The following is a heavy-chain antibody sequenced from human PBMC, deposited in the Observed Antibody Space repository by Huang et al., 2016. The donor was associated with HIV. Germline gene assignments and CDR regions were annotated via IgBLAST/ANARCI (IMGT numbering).Heavy chain of an antibody. CDR1: GYNFNSYG. V-gene: IGHV1-18*04. Sequence: QVQLVQSEAEVKKPGASVKVSCKASGYNFNSYGINWVRQAPGHGLEWMGWSSGYNGNTNYAQKFQGRVTMTTDTATSTAYMELRRLRSDDTAVYYCAREGIASRRWFDPWGQGTLVTVSS. D-gene: IGHD6-6*01. J-gene: IGHJ5*02. CDR3: AREGIASRRWFDP. CDR2: SSGYNGNT.